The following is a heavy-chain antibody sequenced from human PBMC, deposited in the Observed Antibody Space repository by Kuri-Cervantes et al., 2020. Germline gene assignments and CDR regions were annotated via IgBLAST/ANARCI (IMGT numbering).Heavy chain of an antibody. CDR3: AKDTTDYYYGMDV. J-gene: IGHJ6*02. Sequence: GESLKISCAASGFTFDDYAMHWVRQAPGKGLEWVSLITWDGGSTYYADSVKGRFTISRDNSKNSLYLQMNSLRTEDTALYFCAKDTTDYYYGMDVWGQGTTVTVSS. CDR2: ITWDGGST. V-gene: IGHV3-43D*03. CDR1: GFTFDDYA.